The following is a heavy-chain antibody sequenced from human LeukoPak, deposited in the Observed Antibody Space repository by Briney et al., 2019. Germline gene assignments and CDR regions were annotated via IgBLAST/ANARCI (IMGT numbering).Heavy chain of an antibody. CDR3: ARVKEASAFDI. J-gene: IGHJ3*02. CDR1: GFSFSTYS. CDR2: ISSSSSHI. D-gene: IGHD5-12*01. Sequence: GGSLRLSCAASGFSFSTYSMNWVRHAPGKGLEWVSSISSSSSHIYYADSVKGRFTISRDNAKNSLYLQMNSLRAEETAVYYCARVKEASAFDIWGQGTMITVSS. V-gene: IGHV3-21*01.